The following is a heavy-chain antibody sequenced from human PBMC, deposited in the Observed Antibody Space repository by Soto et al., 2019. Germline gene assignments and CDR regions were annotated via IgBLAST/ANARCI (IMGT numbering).Heavy chain of an antibody. CDR3: AYTYYDILTGYRPYYYYYMDV. CDR1: GGTFSSYT. CDR2: IIPILGIA. D-gene: IGHD3-9*01. J-gene: IGHJ6*03. V-gene: IGHV1-69*02. Sequence: QVQLVQSGAEVKKPGSSVKVSCKASGGTFSSYTISWVRQAPGQGLEWMGRIIPILGIANYAQKFQGRVTITADKSTSTAYMELSSLRSEDTAVYYCAYTYYDILTGYRPYYYYYMDVWGKGTTVTVSS.